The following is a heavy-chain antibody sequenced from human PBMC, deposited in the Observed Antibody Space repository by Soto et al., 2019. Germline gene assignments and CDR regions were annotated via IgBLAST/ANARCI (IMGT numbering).Heavy chain of an antibody. J-gene: IGHJ4*02. CDR1: GFTFSSYA. V-gene: IGHV3-23*01. CDR2: LSGSGVNA. Sequence: GGSLRLCCAACGFTFSSYAMTWVRQAPGKGLEYVSTLSGSGVNAYYADSVKGRFTISRDNSKNTLYLQMNSLRVEDTAIYYCAKPLQVYWGQGTQVTGLL. CDR3: AKPLQVY.